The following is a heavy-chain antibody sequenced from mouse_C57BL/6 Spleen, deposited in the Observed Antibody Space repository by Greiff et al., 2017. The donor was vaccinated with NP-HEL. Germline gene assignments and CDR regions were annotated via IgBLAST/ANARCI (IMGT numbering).Heavy chain of an antibody. CDR1: GYTFTDYY. V-gene: IGHV1-77*01. J-gene: IGHJ2*01. CDR3: AREGTFVPFDY. Sequence: QVQLKESGAELVKPGASVKISCKASGYTFTDYYIHWVKQRPGQGLEWIGKIGPGSGTAYYNENFKGKATMTADKSSITAYMQLSSLTSEDSAVYFCAREGTFVPFDYWGQGTTLTVSS. D-gene: IGHD2-14*01. CDR2: IGPGSGTA.